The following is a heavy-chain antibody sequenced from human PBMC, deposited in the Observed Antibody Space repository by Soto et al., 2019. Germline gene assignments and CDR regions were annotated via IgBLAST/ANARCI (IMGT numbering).Heavy chain of an antibody. CDR3: ARGLILWFGELSRRGGYYYYMDV. CDR1: GGSFSGYQ. J-gene: IGHJ6*03. CDR2: INDSGNI. V-gene: IGHV4-34*01. D-gene: IGHD3-10*01. Sequence: QVQLQQWGAGLLKPSETLSLTCAVYGGSFSGYQWSWIRQTPGKGLEWIGEINDSGNINYNPSLKSRVTILLDTPKKQISLKVSSVTAAASAVYYCARGLILWFGELSRRGGYYYYMDVWGKGTTVTVSS.